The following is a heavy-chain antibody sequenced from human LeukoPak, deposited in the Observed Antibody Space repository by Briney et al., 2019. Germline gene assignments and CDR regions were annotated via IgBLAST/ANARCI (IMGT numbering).Heavy chain of an antibody. CDR1: GGTFSSYA. Sequence: SVKVSCKASGGTFSSYAISWVRQAPGQGLEWMGGIIPIFCTANYAQKFQGRVTITADESTSTAYMELSSLRSEDTAVYYCATVYAAHYYYYYGMDVWGQGTTVTVSS. J-gene: IGHJ6*02. CDR3: ATVYAAHYYYYYGMDV. V-gene: IGHV1-69*13. CDR2: IIPIFCTA. D-gene: IGHD2-8*01.